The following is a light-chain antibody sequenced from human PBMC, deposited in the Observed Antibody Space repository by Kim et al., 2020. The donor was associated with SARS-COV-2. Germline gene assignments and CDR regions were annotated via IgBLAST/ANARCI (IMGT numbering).Light chain of an antibody. CDR3: QQYSSHWT. Sequence: SASVGDRVTITCRASHSISIWLAWYQQIPGKAPKLLIYKASSLESEVPSRFSGSGSGTEFTLTISSLQPDDFATYYCQQYSSHWTFGQGTKVDIK. CDR2: KAS. V-gene: IGKV1-5*03. CDR1: HSISIW. J-gene: IGKJ1*01.